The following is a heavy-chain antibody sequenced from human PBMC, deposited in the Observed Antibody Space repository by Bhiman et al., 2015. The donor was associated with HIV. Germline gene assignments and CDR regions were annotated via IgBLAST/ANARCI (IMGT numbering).Heavy chain of an antibody. Sequence: QVQLVESGGTLVKPGGSLRLSCVASGFTFTDYYMSWIRQAPGRGLEWLSYISSTDNTISYADSVKGRFTISRDNAKNSFYCARVKGNFWSGHDAFDIWGQGTMVTVSS. V-gene: IGHV3-11*01. D-gene: IGHD3-3*01. CDR2: ISSTDNTI. CDR1: GFTFTDYY. J-gene: IGHJ3*02. CDR3: I.